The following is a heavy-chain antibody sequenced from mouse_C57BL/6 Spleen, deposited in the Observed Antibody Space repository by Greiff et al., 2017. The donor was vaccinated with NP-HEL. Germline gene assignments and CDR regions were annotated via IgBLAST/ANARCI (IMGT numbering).Heavy chain of an antibody. Sequence: VQLQQSGPELVKPGASVKISCKASGYAFSSSWMNWVKQRPGKGLEWIGRIYPGDGDTNYNGKFKGKATLTADKSSSTAYMQLSSLTSEDSAVYFGARDSSDYAMDYWGQGTSVTVSS. D-gene: IGHD3-2*02. CDR2: IYPGDGDT. V-gene: IGHV1-82*01. CDR3: ARDSSDYAMDY. J-gene: IGHJ4*01. CDR1: GYAFSSSW.